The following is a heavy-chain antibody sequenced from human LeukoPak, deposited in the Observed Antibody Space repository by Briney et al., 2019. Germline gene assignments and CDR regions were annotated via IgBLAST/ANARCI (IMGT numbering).Heavy chain of an antibody. CDR1: GGSISSSSYY. Sequence: SETLSLTCTVSGGSISSSSYYWGWIRQPPGKGLEWIGSIYYSGSTYYNPSLKSRVTISVDTSKNQFSLKLSSVTAADTAVYYCARRPGTFAFNWFDPWGQGTLVTVSS. J-gene: IGHJ5*02. CDR2: IYYSGST. D-gene: IGHD3-16*01. CDR3: ARRPGTFAFNWFDP. V-gene: IGHV4-39*07.